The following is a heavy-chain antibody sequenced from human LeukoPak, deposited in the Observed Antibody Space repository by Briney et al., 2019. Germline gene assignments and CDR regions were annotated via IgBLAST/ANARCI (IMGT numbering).Heavy chain of an antibody. Sequence: ASAKVSCKASGYTFTDYYMHWMRQAPGQGLEWMGWINPKNGGTKYSQKFQGRVTMTRDASISTAYTELGRLISDDTAVYYCARGPSSGSFDYWGQGTLVTVSS. D-gene: IGHD6-19*01. CDR2: INPKNGGT. CDR1: GYTFTDYY. V-gene: IGHV1-2*02. J-gene: IGHJ4*02. CDR3: ARGPSSGSFDY.